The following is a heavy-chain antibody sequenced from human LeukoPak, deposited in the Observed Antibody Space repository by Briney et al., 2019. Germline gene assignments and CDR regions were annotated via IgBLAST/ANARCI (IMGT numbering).Heavy chain of an antibody. J-gene: IGHJ3*02. Sequence: GASVKVSCKASGHTFTGYYMHWVRQAPGQGLEWMGWINPNSGGTNYAQKFQGRVTMTRDTSISTAYMELSRLRSDDTAVYYCARDMTTTGTDFAFDIWGQGTMVTVSS. V-gene: IGHV1-2*02. D-gene: IGHD1-1*01. CDR1: GHTFTGYY. CDR2: INPNSGGT. CDR3: ARDMTTTGTDFAFDI.